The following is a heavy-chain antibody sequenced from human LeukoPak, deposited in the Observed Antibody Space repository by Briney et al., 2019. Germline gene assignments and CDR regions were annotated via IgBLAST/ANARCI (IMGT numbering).Heavy chain of an antibody. J-gene: IGHJ4*02. D-gene: IGHD2-21*02. Sequence: GASVKVSCKVSGYTLTGLSMHWVRQAPGKGLEWMGGFDPQDGETIYAQKFQGRVTMTEDTSTDTAYMELSSLRSEDTAVYYCATGEYCGGDCYFSFDYWGQGPLVIVSS. V-gene: IGHV1-24*01. CDR3: ATGEYCGGDCYFSFDY. CDR1: GYTLTGLS. CDR2: FDPQDGET.